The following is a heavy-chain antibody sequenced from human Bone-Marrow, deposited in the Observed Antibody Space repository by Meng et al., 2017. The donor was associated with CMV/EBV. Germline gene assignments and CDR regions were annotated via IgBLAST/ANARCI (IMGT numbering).Heavy chain of an antibody. Sequence: ASVKVSCKGSGYSFTGYYMHWVRQAPGQGLEWMGWINPNSGGTNYAQKFQGRVTMTRDTSISTAYMELSRLRSDDTAVYYCARIGSLYDSSGHWFGYWGQGTPVTVSS. V-gene: IGHV1-2*02. CDR3: ARIGSLYDSSGHWFGY. J-gene: IGHJ4*02. CDR2: INPNSGGT. D-gene: IGHD3-22*01. CDR1: GYSFTGYY.